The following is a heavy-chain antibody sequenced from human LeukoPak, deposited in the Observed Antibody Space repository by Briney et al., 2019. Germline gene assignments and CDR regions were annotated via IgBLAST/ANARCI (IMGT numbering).Heavy chain of an antibody. CDR1: GFTFSSSS. CDR2: ISGSSTYI. V-gene: IGHV3-21*06. CDR3: ARGAGARALDY. Sequence: GGSLRLSCTGSGFTFSSSSMNWVRQAPGKGLEWVSSISGSSTYIYYADSVKGRFTISRDNAKSSLYLQMTSLSAEGTAVYYCARGAGARALDYWGQGTLVTVSS. D-gene: IGHD1-14*01. J-gene: IGHJ4*02.